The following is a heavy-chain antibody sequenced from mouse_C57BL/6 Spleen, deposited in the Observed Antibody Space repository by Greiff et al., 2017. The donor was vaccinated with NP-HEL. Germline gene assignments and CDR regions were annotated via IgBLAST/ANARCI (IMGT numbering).Heavy chain of an antibody. D-gene: IGHD2-1*01. Sequence: QVQLQQSGAELVRPGTSVKVSCKASGYAFTNYLIEWVKQRPGQGLEWIGVINPGSGGTNYNEKFKGKATLTADKSSSTAYMQLSSLTSEDSAVYFCARRGLLWRGMDYWGQGTSVTVSS. CDR3: ARRGLLWRGMDY. V-gene: IGHV1-54*01. J-gene: IGHJ4*01. CDR2: INPGSGGT. CDR1: GYAFTNYL.